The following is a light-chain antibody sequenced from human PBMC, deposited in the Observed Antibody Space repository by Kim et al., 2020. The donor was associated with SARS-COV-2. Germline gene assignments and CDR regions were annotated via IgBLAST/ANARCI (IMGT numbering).Light chain of an antibody. CDR3: QAWDSSTYV. J-gene: IGLJ1*01. Sequence: SYELTQPPSVSVSPGQTASITCSGDKLGDKYACWYQQKPGQSPVLVIYQDSKRPSGIPERFSGSNSGNTATLTIIGTQAMDEADYYCQAWDSSTYVFGTGTKFTVL. CDR1: KLGDKY. CDR2: QDS. V-gene: IGLV3-1*01.